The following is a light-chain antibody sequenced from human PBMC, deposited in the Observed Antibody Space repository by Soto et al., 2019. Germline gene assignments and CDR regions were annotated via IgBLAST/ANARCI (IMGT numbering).Light chain of an antibody. Sequence: EIVLTQSPGSLSLSPGERATLSCRASQSVSSNSLAWYQQKPGQAPRLLIYGASSRATGIPDRFSGSGSGTDFTLTIRRLEPEDFAVYYCQQYGSSPLTFGGGTKVEIK. J-gene: IGKJ4*01. CDR2: GAS. CDR1: QSVSSNS. CDR3: QQYGSSPLT. V-gene: IGKV3-20*01.